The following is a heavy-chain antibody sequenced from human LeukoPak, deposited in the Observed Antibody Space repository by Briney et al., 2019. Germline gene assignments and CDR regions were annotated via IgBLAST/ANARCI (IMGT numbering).Heavy chain of an antibody. CDR1: GFTFSSYS. CDR3: ARDRGLTGTTAPGPY. J-gene: IGHJ4*02. Sequence: GGSLRLSCAASGFTFSSYSMNWVRQAPGKGLEWVSYISSSSSTIYYADSVKGRFTISRDIAKNSLYLQMNSLRAEDTAVYYCARDRGLTGTTAPGPYWGQGTLVTVSS. CDR2: ISSSSSTI. D-gene: IGHD1-7*01. V-gene: IGHV3-48*01.